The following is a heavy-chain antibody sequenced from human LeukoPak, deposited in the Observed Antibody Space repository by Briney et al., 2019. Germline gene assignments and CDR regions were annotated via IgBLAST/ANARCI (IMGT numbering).Heavy chain of an antibody. CDR2: ISSSSGAT. V-gene: IGHV3-48*02. Sequence: GGSLRLSCAASGFTFSSYAMSWVRQAPGKGLEWVSYISSSSGATYYADSVKGRFTISRDNAKNSLYLQMNSLTDEDTAVYYCAAYSNYAYSFDPWGQGTLVTVSS. D-gene: IGHD4-11*01. J-gene: IGHJ5*02. CDR1: GFTFSSYA. CDR3: AAYSNYAYSFDP.